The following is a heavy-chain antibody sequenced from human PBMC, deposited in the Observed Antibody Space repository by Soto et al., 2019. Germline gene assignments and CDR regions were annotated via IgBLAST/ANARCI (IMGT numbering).Heavy chain of an antibody. CDR3: AKDGWELLRGFDP. Sequence: EVQLLESGGGLVQPGGSLRLSCAASGFTFSSYALSWVRQAPGKGLEWVSAFSGSGGSTNYAASVKGRFTISRDNSKNTLYLQMNSLRAEDTAVYYCAKDGWELLRGFDPWGQGTLVTVSS. CDR2: FSGSGGST. CDR1: GFTFSSYA. V-gene: IGHV3-23*01. J-gene: IGHJ5*02. D-gene: IGHD1-26*01.